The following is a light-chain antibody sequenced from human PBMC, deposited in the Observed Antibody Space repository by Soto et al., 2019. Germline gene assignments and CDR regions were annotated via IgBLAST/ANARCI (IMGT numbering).Light chain of an antibody. Sequence: DIVMTQSPDSLAVSLGERATINCKSSQSVLYTSNNKNYLAWYQQKPGQPPKVLIYWASTRESGVPDRFSGSGSGTDLTLTISSLQAEDVADYYCQQYYSTPRTFGQRTKVEIK. V-gene: IGKV4-1*01. CDR2: WAS. CDR1: QSVLYTSNNKNY. J-gene: IGKJ1*01. CDR3: QQYYSTPRT.